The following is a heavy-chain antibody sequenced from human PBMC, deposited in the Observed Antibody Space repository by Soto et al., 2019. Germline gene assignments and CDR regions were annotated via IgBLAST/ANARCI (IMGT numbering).Heavy chain of an antibody. V-gene: IGHV3-23*01. CDR1: GFTFSSYA. CDR2: ISGSGGST. CDR3: AKVPSAGDGEVVVPGWFEP. J-gene: IGHJ5*02. Sequence: GGSLRLSCAASGFTFSSYAMSWVRQAPGKGLEWVSAISGSGGSTYYADSVKGRFTISRDNSKNTLYLQMDSLRAEDTAVYYCAKVPSAGDGEVVVPGWFEPWGQETLVTVSS. D-gene: IGHD2-15*01.